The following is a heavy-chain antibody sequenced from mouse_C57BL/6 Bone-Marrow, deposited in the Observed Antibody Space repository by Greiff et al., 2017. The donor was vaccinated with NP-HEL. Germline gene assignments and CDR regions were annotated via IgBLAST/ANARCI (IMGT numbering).Heavy chain of an antibody. CDR2: ISSGGDYI. Sequence: EVMLVESGEGLVKPGGSLKLSCAASGFTFSSYAMSWVRQTPEKRLEWVAYISSGGDYIYYADTVKGRFTISRDNARNTLYLQMSSLKSEDTAMYYCTREDTNWDGFAYWGQGTLVTVSA. V-gene: IGHV5-9-1*02. CDR1: GFTFSSYA. J-gene: IGHJ3*01. CDR3: TREDTNWDGFAY. D-gene: IGHD4-1*01.